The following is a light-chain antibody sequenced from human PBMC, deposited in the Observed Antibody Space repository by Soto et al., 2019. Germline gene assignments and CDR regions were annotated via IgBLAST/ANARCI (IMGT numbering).Light chain of an antibody. J-gene: IGKJ3*01. CDR3: QHYGSSPPFT. V-gene: IGKV3-20*01. CDR2: AAS. CDR1: QSISSNT. Sequence: EVVLTQSPGTLSLSPGERATLSCRASQSISSNTLGWYQQKPGQAPRLLIFAASARVTGIPDRFSGSGSGTDFTLSISRLEPEGCAVYYCQHYGSSPPFTFGPGTRVDIK.